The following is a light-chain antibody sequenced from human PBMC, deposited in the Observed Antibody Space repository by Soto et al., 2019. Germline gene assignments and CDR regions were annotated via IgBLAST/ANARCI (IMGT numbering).Light chain of an antibody. J-gene: IGLJ1*01. Sequence: QSALTQPRSVSGSPGQSVTISCTGTRSDVGRYNIVSWYQQHPGKVPKLIIYEVSKRSSGVPDRFSGSKSGNTASLIISGLQVEDEADYYCCSHADKNHHVFGTGTKLTVL. CDR1: RSDVGRYNI. CDR3: CSHADKNHHV. CDR2: EVS. V-gene: IGLV2-11*01.